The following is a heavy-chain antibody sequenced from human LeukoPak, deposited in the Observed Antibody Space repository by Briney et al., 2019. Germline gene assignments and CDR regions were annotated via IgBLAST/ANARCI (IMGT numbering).Heavy chain of an antibody. CDR2: IYYSGST. J-gene: IGHJ5*02. D-gene: IGHD1-14*01. CDR1: GGSISSYY. Sequence: SETLSLTCTVSGGSISSYYWSWIRQPPGKGLEWIGYIYYSGSTNYNPSLKSRVTISVDTSKNQFSLKLSSVTAADTAVYYCAREVPTGGWFDPWGQGTLVTVPS. CDR3: AREVPTGGWFDP. V-gene: IGHV4-59*01.